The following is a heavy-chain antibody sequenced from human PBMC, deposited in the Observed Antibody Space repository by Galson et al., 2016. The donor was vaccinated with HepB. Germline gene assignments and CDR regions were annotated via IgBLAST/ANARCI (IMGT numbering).Heavy chain of an antibody. CDR2: VYRGRT. CDR3: ARAGLLTKASFDY. J-gene: IGHJ4*02. V-gene: IGHV4-39*01. CDR1: DGSISSSDLS. D-gene: IGHD4-11*01. Sequence: SETLSLTCSDGSISSSDLSWGWIRQPPGKGLEWIGTVYRGRTYYNPPLEGRVTIFVDMSTDLLSLKVTSLTAADTAVYYCARAGLLTKASFDYWGQEARVAVSS.